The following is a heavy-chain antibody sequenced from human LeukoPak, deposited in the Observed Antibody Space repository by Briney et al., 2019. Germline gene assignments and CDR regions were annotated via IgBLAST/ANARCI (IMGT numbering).Heavy chain of an antibody. V-gene: IGHV4-34*01. CDR1: GGSFSDYY. CDR2: INHSGST. D-gene: IGHD3-16*02. J-gene: IGHJ4*02. CDR3: ARRTNYVWESYRYFDY. Sequence: SETLSLTCAVYGGSFSDYYWSWIRQPPGKGLEWIGEINHSGSTNYNPSLKSRVTISVDTSKNQFSLKLSSVTAADTAVYYCARRTNYVWESYRYFDYWGQGTLVTVSS.